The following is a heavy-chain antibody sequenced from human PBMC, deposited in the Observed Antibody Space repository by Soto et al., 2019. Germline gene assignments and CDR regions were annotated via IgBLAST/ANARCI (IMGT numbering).Heavy chain of an antibody. D-gene: IGHD3-22*01. CDR1: GGSISSSSYY. CDR3: ARRLGDYEYYFDY. CDR2: IYYSGST. Sequence: PSETLSLTCTVSGGSISSSSYYWCWILHPPGKGLEWIGSIYYSGSTYYNPSLKSRVTISVDTSKNQFSLKLSSVTAADTAVYYCARRLGDYEYYFDYWGQGTLVTVSS. J-gene: IGHJ4*02. V-gene: IGHV4-39*01.